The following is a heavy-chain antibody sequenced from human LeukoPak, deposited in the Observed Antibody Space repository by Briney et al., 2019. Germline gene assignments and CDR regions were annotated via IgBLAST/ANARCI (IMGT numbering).Heavy chain of an antibody. CDR3: ANDFDN. Sequence: GGSLRLSCAASGFTFSSYAMNWVRQAPGKGLEWVSVTSGSDGGTYYADSVRGRFTISRDNSKSTVYLQMNSLRAEDTAAYYCANDFDNWGQGTLVTVSS. J-gene: IGHJ4*02. V-gene: IGHV3-23*01. CDR1: GFTFSSYA. CDR2: TSGSDGGT.